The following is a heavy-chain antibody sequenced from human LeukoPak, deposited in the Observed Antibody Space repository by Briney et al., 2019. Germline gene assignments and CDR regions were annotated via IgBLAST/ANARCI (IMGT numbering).Heavy chain of an antibody. CDR1: GFTFSSYG. Sequence: GRSLRLSCAASGFTFSSYGMHWVRQAPGKGLEWVAVIWYDGSNKYYADSVKGRFTISRDNSKNTLYLQMNSLRAEDTAVYYCARDLEDYGSGKNRFGYWGQGTLVTVSS. V-gene: IGHV3-33*01. D-gene: IGHD3-10*01. J-gene: IGHJ4*02. CDR2: IWYDGSNK. CDR3: ARDLEDYGSGKNRFGY.